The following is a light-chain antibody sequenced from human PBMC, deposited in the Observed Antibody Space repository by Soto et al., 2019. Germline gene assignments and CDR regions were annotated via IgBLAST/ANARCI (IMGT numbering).Light chain of an antibody. CDR3: YSYAGFSTVV. CDR2: EGS. J-gene: IGLJ1*01. V-gene: IGLV2-23*03. CDR1: SRDVGGYNL. Sequence: SVLTQPASVSGSPGQSITSSCTGTSRDVGGYNLVSWYQQHPGRIPKLIIYEGSKRPSGVSYRFSASKSGHTDSLTISGLQPDDEHDYYCYSYAGFSTVVLGSRTKVTLL.